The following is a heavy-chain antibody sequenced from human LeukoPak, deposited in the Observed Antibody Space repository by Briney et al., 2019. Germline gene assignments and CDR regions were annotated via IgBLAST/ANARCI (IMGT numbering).Heavy chain of an antibody. CDR3: ARYPYSDSGVWQAFDY. CDR1: GGSISSGSHY. D-gene: IGHD5-12*01. V-gene: IGHV4-39*01. Sequence: SETLSLTCIVSGGSISSGSHYWGWIRQPPGKGLEWTGSMHYSGITYYNPSLTSRVTISVDTSENQFSLRLTSVTAADTAVYYCARYPYSDSGVWQAFDYWGQGTLVTVSS. J-gene: IGHJ4*02. CDR2: MHYSGIT.